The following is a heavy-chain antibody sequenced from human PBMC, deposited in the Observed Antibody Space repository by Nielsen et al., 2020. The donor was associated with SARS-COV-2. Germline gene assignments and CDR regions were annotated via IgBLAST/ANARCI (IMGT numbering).Heavy chain of an antibody. V-gene: IGHV3-48*01. CDR3: AKDANRDIVAYYYYYMDV. CDR1: GFTFSSYS. J-gene: IGHJ6*03. CDR2: ISSSSSTI. D-gene: IGHD2-15*01. Sequence: GGSLRLSCAASGFTFSSYSMNWVRQAPGKGLEWVSYISSSSSTIYYADSVKGRFTISRDNSKNTLYLQMNSLRAEDTAVYYCAKDANRDIVAYYYYYMDVWGKGTTVTVSS.